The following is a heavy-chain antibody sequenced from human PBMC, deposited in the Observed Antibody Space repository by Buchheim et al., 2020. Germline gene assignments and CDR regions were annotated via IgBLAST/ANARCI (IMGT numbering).Heavy chain of an antibody. CDR3: AREPGRAVAGLTFDY. V-gene: IGHV1-69*04. D-gene: IGHD6-19*01. Sequence: QVQLVQSGAEVKKPGSSVKVSCKASGVTFSSYAISWVRQAPGQGLEWMGRIIPILGIANYAQSFKGRVTITADNSTNTAYMELSSLRSEDTDAYDCAREPGRAVAGLTFDYWGQGTL. J-gene: IGHJ4*02. CDR2: IIPILGIA. CDR1: GVTFSSYA.